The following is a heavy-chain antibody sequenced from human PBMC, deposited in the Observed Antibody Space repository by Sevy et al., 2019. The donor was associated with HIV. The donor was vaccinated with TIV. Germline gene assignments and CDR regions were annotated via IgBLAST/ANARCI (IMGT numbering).Heavy chain of an antibody. J-gene: IGHJ3*02. CDR1: GFTFSSYA. D-gene: IGHD3-22*01. CDR2: ISYDGSNK. Sequence: GGSLRLSCADSGFTFSSYAMHWVRQAPGKGLEWVAVISYDGSNKYYANSVKGRFTISRDNSKNTLYLQMNSLRAEDTAVYYCARDQLITMIVVVPAGAFDIWGQGTMVTVSS. CDR3: ARDQLITMIVVVPAGAFDI. V-gene: IGHV3-30-3*01.